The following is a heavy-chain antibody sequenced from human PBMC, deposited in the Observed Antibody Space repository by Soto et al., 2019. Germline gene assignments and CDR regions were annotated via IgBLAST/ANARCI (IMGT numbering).Heavy chain of an antibody. D-gene: IGHD3-10*01. V-gene: IGHV1-69*13. CDR3: ARDLNRGSFFYYYGMGV. J-gene: IGHJ6*02. CDR2: IIPIFGTA. CDR1: GGTFSSYA. Sequence: VASVKVSGKASGGTFSSYAISWVRQAPGQGLEWMGGIIPIFGTANYAQKFQGRVTITADESTSTAYMELSSLGSEDTAVYYCARDLNRGSFFYYYGMGVWGQGTTVTVSS.